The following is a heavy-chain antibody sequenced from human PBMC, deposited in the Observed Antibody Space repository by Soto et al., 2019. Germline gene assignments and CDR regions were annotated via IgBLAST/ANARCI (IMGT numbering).Heavy chain of an antibody. V-gene: IGHV4-31*03. D-gene: IGHD2-15*01. CDR2: SYYSGTT. Sequence: QVQLQESGPSLVKPSQTLSLTCTVSGGSISSGGYFWSWIRQHPGKGLEWIGFSYYSGTTNYNPSLKSRVTISVGTSKNQSSLTLSSVTVADMAVYYCARGVAATRGCDYWGQGTLVTVSS. CDR1: GGSISSGGYF. J-gene: IGHJ4*02. CDR3: ARGVAATRGCDY.